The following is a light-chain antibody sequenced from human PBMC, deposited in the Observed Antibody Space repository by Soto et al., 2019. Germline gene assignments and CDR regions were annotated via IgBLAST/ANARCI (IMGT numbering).Light chain of an antibody. V-gene: IGKV1-27*01. CDR2: AAS. CDR3: QKDNTDPFT. CDR1: HDMRNY. J-gene: IGKJ3*01. Sequence: DVQMTQSPSSLSASVGDRVTITCRTSHDMRNYISWYQQQPGKAPRLLIYAASILQSGVPSRCSGDGYGTDGTHDISSLQAEDVATYYCQKDNTDPFTFGPGTKVNI.